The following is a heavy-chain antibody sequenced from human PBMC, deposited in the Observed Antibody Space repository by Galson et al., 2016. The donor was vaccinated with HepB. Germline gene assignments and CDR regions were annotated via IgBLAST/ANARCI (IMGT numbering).Heavy chain of an antibody. CDR2: IIPIFGAT. V-gene: IGHV1-69*13. CDR1: GGPFNSYA. CDR3: ARAGCGGDCYGAY. Sequence: SVKVSCKASGGPFNSYAITWVRQAPGQGLEWMGGIIPIFGATNYAQRFQGRVTITADESTGTAYMELSSLRSEDTAVYYCARAGCGGDCYGAYWGQGTLVTVSS. J-gene: IGHJ4*02. D-gene: IGHD2-21*02.